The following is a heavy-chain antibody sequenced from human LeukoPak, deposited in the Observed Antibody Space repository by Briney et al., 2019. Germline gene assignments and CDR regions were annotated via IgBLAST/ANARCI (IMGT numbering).Heavy chain of an antibody. Sequence: AASVKVSCKSSGYTFTSHYMHWVRQAPGQGLEWMGWINPNSGGTNYAQKFQGRVTMTRDTSISTAYMELSRLRSDDTAVYYCASSTVTTIYFDYWGQGTLVTVSS. CDR2: INPNSGGT. D-gene: IGHD4-17*01. J-gene: IGHJ4*02. V-gene: IGHV1-2*02. CDR1: GYTFTSHY. CDR3: ASSTVTTIYFDY.